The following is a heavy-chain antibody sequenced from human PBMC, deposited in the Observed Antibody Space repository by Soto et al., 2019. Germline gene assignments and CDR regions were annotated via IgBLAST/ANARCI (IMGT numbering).Heavy chain of an antibody. CDR2: IYYSGST. V-gene: IGHV4-39*01. D-gene: IGHD6-6*01. CDR3: AASSIAARLGHYGMDV. J-gene: IGHJ6*02. CDR1: GGSISSSSYY. Sequence: SETLSLTCTVSGGSISSSSYYWGWIRQPPGKGLEWIGSIYYSGSTYYNPSLKSRVTISVDTSKNQFSLKLSSVTAADTAVYYCAASSIAARLGHYGMDVWGQGTTVT.